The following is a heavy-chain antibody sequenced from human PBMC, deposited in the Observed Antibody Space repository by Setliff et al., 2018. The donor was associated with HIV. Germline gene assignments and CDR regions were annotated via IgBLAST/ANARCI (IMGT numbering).Heavy chain of an antibody. Sequence: SETLSLTCTVSGGSISSYYWSWIRQPAGKGLEWIGRIYPSGSTNYNPSLRSRVTMSVDTSKNQFSLKVTSVTAADTAVYYCTRDLWGDDYYYNNMDVWGKGTTVTVSS. J-gene: IGHJ6*03. CDR1: GGSISSYY. CDR2: IYPSGST. D-gene: IGHD2-21*02. CDR3: TRDLWGDDYYYNNMDV. V-gene: IGHV4-4*07.